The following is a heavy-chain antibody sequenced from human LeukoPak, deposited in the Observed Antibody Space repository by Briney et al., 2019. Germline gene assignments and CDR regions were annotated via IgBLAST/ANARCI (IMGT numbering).Heavy chain of an antibody. D-gene: IGHD4-11*01. CDR1: GFTFSSYG. V-gene: IGHV3-33*06. J-gene: IGHJ6*03. CDR2: IWYDGSNK. Sequence: GGSLRLSCAASGFTFSSYGMHWVRQAPGKGREWVAVIWYDGSNKYYADSVKGRFTISRDNSKNTLYLQMNSLRAEDTAVYYCAKGVYSSPDYYMDVWGKGTTVTVSS. CDR3: AKGVYSSPDYYMDV.